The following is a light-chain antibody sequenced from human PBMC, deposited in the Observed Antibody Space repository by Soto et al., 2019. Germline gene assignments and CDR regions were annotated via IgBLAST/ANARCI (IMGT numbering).Light chain of an antibody. V-gene: IGKV1-5*03. J-gene: IGKJ1*01. CDR2: KAS. CDR1: QSISSW. Sequence: DLQMTQSPSTLSASVGDRVTITCRASQSISSWLAWYQQRPGKAPNLLIYKASSLESGVPSRFSGSGSGTEFTLTISSLQPDDFATYYCQHYHSYPWTFGQGTKVEIK. CDR3: QHYHSYPWT.